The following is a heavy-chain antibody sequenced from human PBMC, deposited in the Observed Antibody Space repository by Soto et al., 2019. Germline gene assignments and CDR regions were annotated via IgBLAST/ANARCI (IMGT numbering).Heavy chain of an antibody. CDR2: IKQDGSEK. CDR3: AREGLLADCSGSYYNRQGFYYYYGMDV. CDR1: GFTFSSYW. Sequence: GGSLRLSCAASGFTFSSYWMSWVRQAPGKGLEWVANIKQDGSEKFYVDSVKGRFTISRDNAKNSLYLQMNSLRAEDTAVYYCAREGLLADCSGSYYNRQGFYYYYGMDVWGQGTTVTVSS. V-gene: IGHV3-7*05. J-gene: IGHJ6*02. D-gene: IGHD3-10*02.